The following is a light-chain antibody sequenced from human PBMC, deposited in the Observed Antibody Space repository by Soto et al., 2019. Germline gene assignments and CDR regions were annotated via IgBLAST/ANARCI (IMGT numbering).Light chain of an antibody. J-gene: IGKJ2*01. V-gene: IGKV3-20*01. CDR3: QHYGGSMYN. Sequence: EIVLTQSPGTLSLSPGERAALSCRASKSVSSSYLAWYQQKPGQAPRLLISGASSRATGIPDRFSGSGSGTDYTLTISRLEPEDFAVYYCQHYGGSMYNFGQGTKLEFK. CDR1: KSVSSSY. CDR2: GAS.